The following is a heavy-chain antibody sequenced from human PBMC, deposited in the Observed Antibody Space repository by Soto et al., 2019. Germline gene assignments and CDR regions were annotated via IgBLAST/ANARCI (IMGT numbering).Heavy chain of an antibody. D-gene: IGHD2-15*01. J-gene: IGHJ4*02. V-gene: IGHV1-18*01. CDR3: ARDWDACSGGSCYSNF. CDR1: GYTFTSYG. CDR2: ISAYNGNT. Sequence: ASVKVSCKASGYTFTSYGISWVRQAPGQGLEWMGWISAYNGNTNYAQKLQGRVTMTTDTSTSTAYMELRSLRSDDTAVYYCARDWDACSGGSCYSNFWGQGTPVTVSS.